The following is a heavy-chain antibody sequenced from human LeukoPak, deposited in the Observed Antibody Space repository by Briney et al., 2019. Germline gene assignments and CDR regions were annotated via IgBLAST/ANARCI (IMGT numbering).Heavy chain of an antibody. CDR3: AMGGYSYGYNFDY. Sequence: PSETLSLTCTVSGGSISSSSYYWGWIRQPPGKGLEWIGSIYYSGSTYYNPSLKSRVTISVDTSKNQFSLKLSSVTAADTAVYYCAMGGYSYGYNFDYWGQGTLVTVSS. D-gene: IGHD5-18*01. J-gene: IGHJ4*02. CDR1: GGSISSSSYY. CDR2: IYYSGST. V-gene: IGHV4-39*01.